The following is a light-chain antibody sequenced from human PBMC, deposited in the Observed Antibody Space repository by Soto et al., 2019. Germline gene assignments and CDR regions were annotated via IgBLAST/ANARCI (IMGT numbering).Light chain of an antibody. J-gene: IGKJ2*01. CDR3: QLYDTATPRYT. Sequence: DIVLTQSPGTLSLSPGERATLSCRASQSIPNNYLAWYQQKPGQAPRLLIHGASSRATGIPDRFSGSGSGTGFTVTISSRKPEDFAVYVCQLYDTATPRYTFGLGTKLEIK. CDR1: QSIPNNY. V-gene: IGKV3-20*01. CDR2: GAS.